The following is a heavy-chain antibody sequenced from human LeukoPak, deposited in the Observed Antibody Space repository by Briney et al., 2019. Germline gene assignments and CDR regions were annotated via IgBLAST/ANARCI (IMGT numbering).Heavy chain of an antibody. D-gene: IGHD2-15*01. CDR3: AKDPCSGGSCYRF. Sequence: SGGSLRLSCAASGFTFSSYAMSWVRQAPGKGLEWVSAISGSGGSTYYADSVKGRFTISRDISKNTLYLQMNSLRAEDTAVYYCAKDPCSGGSCYRFGGQGTLVTVSS. J-gene: IGHJ4*02. CDR2: ISGSGGST. CDR1: GFTFSSYA. V-gene: IGHV3-23*01.